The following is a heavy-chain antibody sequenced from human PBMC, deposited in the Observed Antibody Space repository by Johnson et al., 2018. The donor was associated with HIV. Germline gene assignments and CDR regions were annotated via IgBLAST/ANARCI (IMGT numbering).Heavy chain of an antibody. CDR3: AKVRRGSSWYIAFDI. Sequence: VQLVESGGGLVQPGGSLRLSCAASGFTFTSYWMSWIRQAPGQGLAWVANIKQDGSEKHYVDSVKGRFTISRDNAKSSLYLQMTSLRAEDTAVYYCAKVRRGSSWYIAFDIWGQGTMVTVSS. J-gene: IGHJ3*02. CDR2: IKQDGSEK. V-gene: IGHV3-7*01. D-gene: IGHD6-13*01. CDR1: GFTFTSYW.